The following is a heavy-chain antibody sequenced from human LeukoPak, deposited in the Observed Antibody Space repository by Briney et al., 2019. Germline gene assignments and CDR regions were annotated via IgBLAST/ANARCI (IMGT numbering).Heavy chain of an antibody. Sequence: GGSLRLSCAASGITFSGYDMHWVRQGTGKNLEWVSAIGPAGDTYYSDSVKGRFTISREDARNSLYLQMNSLTAEDTAVYYCARDAVPGRGGAFDYWGQGTLVIVSS. CDR1: GITFSGYD. J-gene: IGHJ4*02. CDR3: ARDAVPGRGGAFDY. D-gene: IGHD6-19*01. V-gene: IGHV3-13*01. CDR2: IGPAGDT.